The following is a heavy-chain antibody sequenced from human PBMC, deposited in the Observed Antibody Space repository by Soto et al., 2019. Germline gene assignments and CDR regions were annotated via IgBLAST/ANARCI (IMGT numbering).Heavy chain of an antibody. CDR3: ARDRGGGYFDY. CDR1: GFTFSSYD. CDR2: IGTAGDT. V-gene: IGHV3-13*01. J-gene: IGHJ4*02. Sequence: EVQLVESGGGLVQPGGSLRLSCAASGFTFSSYDMPWVRQATGKGLEWVSAIGTAGDTYYPGSVKGRFTISRENAKNSLYLQMNSLRAGDTAVYYCARDRGGGYFDYWGQGTLVTVSS. D-gene: IGHD3-16*01.